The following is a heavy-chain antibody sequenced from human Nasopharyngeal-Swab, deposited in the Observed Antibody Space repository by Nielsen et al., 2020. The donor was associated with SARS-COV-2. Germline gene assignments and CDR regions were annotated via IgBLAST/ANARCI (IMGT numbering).Heavy chain of an antibody. J-gene: IGHJ6*02. Sequence: SETLSLTCTVSGDSISSSSYYWGWIRQPPGKGLEWIGSIYYSGSTYYNPSLKSRVTISVDTSKNQFSLKLSSVTAADTAVYYCARGQVRFLEWLLRRDYYYYGMDVWGQGTTVTVSS. D-gene: IGHD3-3*01. CDR1: GDSISSSSYY. V-gene: IGHV4-39*07. CDR2: IYYSGST. CDR3: ARGQVRFLEWLLRRDYYYYGMDV.